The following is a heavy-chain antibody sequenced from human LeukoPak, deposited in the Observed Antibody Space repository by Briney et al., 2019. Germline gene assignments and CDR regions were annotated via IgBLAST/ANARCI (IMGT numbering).Heavy chain of an antibody. J-gene: IGHJ6*03. CDR2: IGGWSSPT. CDR1: GFSFSSYG. CDR3: ARVPYYMDV. V-gene: IGHV3-48*04. Sequence: GGSLRLSCATSGFSFSSYGMNWVRQAPGKGLEWVAYIGGWSSPTDYADSVKGRFTISRDNARNSLYLQMNSLRAEDTAVYYCARVPYYMDVWGKGTTVTVSS.